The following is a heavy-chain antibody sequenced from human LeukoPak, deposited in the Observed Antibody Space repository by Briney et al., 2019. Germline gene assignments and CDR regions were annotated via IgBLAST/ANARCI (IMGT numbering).Heavy chain of an antibody. Sequence: GRSLRLSCAASGFTFDEYAMHWVRQAPGKGLEWVSGISYSSATIGYVDSVKGRFIISRDNAKNSLYLQMNSLRAEDTALYFCAKDRGGGPQLGDAFDVWGQGTMVSVSS. D-gene: IGHD2-15*01. CDR1: GFTFDEYA. V-gene: IGHV3-9*01. J-gene: IGHJ3*01. CDR3: AKDRGGGPQLGDAFDV. CDR2: ISYSSATI.